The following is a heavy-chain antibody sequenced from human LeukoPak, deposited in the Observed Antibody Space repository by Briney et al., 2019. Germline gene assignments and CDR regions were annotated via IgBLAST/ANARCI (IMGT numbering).Heavy chain of an antibody. CDR3: ARGQYINGWYYFDY. CDR2: TSYDGSNK. D-gene: IGHD6-19*01. V-gene: IGHV3-33*01. Sequence: PGGSLRLSCAASGFTISSFGIHWVRQAPGKGPEWVAFTSYDGSNKFYADSMKGRFTISSDNSKNTLYLQMNSLRVEDTAVYYCARGQYINGWYYFDYWGQGAQVTVSS. CDR1: GFTISSFG. J-gene: IGHJ4*02.